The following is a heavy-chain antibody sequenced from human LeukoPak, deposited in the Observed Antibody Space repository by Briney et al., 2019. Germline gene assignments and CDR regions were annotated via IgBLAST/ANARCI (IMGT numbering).Heavy chain of an antibody. CDR2: IYYSGST. V-gene: IGHV4-30-4*08. D-gene: IGHD3-16*01. CDR1: GGSISSGGYY. J-gene: IGHJ1*01. CDR3: ARGGGGGARHYFQH. Sequence: PSQTLSLTCTVSGGSISSGGYYWSWIRQPPGKGLEWIGYIYYSGSTYYNPSLKSRVTISVDTSKNQFSLKLSSVTAADTAVYYCARGGGGGARHYFQHWGQGTLVTVSS.